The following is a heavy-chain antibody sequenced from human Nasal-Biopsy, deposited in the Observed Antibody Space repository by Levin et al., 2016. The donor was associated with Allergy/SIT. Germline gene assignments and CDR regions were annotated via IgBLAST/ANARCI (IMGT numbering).Heavy chain of an antibody. J-gene: IGHJ4*02. CDR3: AKNRDVAGGLIDY. D-gene: IGHD3-10*01. CDR1: RFSFSACA. CDR2: VNSGGGST. V-gene: IGHV3-23*01. Sequence: GGSLRLSCAASRFSFSACAMTWVRQAPGRGLEWVSTVNSGGGSTWYADSVKGRFTISRDNSENTLFLEMTSLRAEDTAVYYCAKNRDVAGGLIDYWGQGTLVTVSS.